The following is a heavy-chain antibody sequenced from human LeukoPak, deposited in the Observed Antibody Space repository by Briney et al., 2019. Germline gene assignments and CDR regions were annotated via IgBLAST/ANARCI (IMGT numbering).Heavy chain of an antibody. CDR3: ARDPGPTSYDY. J-gene: IGHJ4*02. CDR2: ISGSGGST. Sequence: GGSLRLSCAASGFTFSSYGMSWVRQAPGKGLEWVSGISGSGGSTYYADSVKGRFTISRDNAKNSLYLQMNSLRAEDTAVYYCARDPGPTSYDYWGQGTLVTVSS. CDR1: GFTFSSYG. V-gene: IGHV3-23*01.